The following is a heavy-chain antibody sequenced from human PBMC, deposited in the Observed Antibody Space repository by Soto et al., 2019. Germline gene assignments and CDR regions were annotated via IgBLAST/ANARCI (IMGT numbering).Heavy chain of an antibody. Sequence: PGESLKSSCKGVGYKFGSAWIGWVRQMPGKGREWMGIIKPGTSDIRYSPSCRGHVTISADEAVSTAYLQWSSLKASDTAMYYCARQLSHICDSWGQGTLVTVSS. J-gene: IGHJ4*02. CDR2: IKPGTSDI. CDR1: GYKFGSAW. V-gene: IGHV5-51*01. D-gene: IGHD3-3*02. CDR3: ARQLSHICDS.